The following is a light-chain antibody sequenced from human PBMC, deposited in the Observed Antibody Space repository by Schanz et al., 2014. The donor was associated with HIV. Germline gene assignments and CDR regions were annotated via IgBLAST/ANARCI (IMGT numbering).Light chain of an antibody. CDR2: GAS. Sequence: EIVLTQSPGTLSLSPGERATLSCRASQSITSSYLAWYQQKPGQAPRLLIYGASNRATGVPDRFSGSGSGTDFTLTIRSLQPEDFATYYCQHSYSAPYTFGPGTKIDVK. V-gene: IGKV3-20*01. J-gene: IGKJ3*01. CDR1: QSITSSY. CDR3: QHSYSAPYT.